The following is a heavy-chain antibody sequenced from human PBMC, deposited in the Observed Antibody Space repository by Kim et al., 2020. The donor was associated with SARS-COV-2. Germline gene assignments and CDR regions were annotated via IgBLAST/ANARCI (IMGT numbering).Heavy chain of an antibody. D-gene: IGHD3-22*01. CDR3: AREPFNTMIVVAQGYYYGRDV. J-gene: IGHJ6*02. CDR2: IYYSGST. CDR1: GGSISSSSYY. Sequence: SETLSLTCTVSGGSISSSSYYWGWIRQPPGKGLEWIGSIYYSGSTYYNPSLKSRVTISVDTSKNQFSLKLSSVTAADTAVYYCAREPFNTMIVVAQGYYYGRDVWGQGTTVTVSS. V-gene: IGHV4-39*02.